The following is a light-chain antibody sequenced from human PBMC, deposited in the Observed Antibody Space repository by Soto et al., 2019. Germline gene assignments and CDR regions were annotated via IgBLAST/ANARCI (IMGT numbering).Light chain of an antibody. V-gene: IGKV1-5*01. J-gene: IGKJ1*01. CDR2: DAS. CDR3: QQYNFFPRT. CDR1: QTISNW. Sequence: IQMTQSPSTLSASVGDRVTITCRASQTISNWLAWYQQKPGKAPKLLIYDASSLQSGVPSRFSGRGSGTEFTLTISSLQPDDFATYYCQQYNFFPRTFGQGTKVDLK.